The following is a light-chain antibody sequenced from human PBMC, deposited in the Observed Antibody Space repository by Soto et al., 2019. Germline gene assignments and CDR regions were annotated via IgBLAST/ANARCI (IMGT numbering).Light chain of an antibody. V-gene: IGLV2-8*01. Sequence: QSALTQAPSASGSPGQSVTISCTGTSSDVGGYNFVSWYQQHPGKAPKLLIYEVSKRPSGVPDRFSGSKSDNTASLTVSGLQAEDAADYYCSSFAGVNNLLFGGGTKLTVL. CDR1: SSDVGGYNF. CDR3: SSFAGVNNLL. CDR2: EVS. J-gene: IGLJ2*01.